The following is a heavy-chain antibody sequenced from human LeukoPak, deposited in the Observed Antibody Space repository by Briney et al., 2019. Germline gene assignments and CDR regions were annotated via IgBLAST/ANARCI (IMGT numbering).Heavy chain of an antibody. CDR3: ARDDEWYYDFWSGYPDDAFDI. CDR1: GFTFSSYS. CDR2: ISSSSSYI. Sequence: AGGSLRLSCAASGFTFSSYSMNWVRQAPGKGLEWVSSISSSSSYIYYADSVKGRFTISRDNAKNSLYLQMNSLRAEDTAVYYCARDDEWYYDFWSGYPDDAFDIWGQGTMVTVSS. V-gene: IGHV3-21*01. D-gene: IGHD3-3*01. J-gene: IGHJ3*02.